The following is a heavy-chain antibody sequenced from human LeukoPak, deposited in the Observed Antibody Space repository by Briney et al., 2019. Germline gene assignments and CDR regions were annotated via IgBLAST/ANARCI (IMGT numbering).Heavy chain of an antibody. V-gene: IGHV3-23*01. J-gene: IGHJ4*02. Sequence: PGGSLRLSCAASGFTLSSYAMSWVRQAPGKGLEWVSAISGSAGSTYYEDSVKGRFTISRDNSKNTLYLQMNSLRAEDTAVYYWAKVGGSCQFDYWGQGTLVTVSS. CDR3: AKVGGSCQFDY. D-gene: IGHD2-15*01. CDR1: GFTLSSYA. CDR2: ISGSAGST.